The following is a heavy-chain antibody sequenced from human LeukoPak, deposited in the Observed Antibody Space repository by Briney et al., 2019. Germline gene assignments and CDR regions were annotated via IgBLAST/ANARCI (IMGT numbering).Heavy chain of an antibody. J-gene: IGHJ5*02. CDR1: GGSISSYY. Sequence: SETLSLTCTVSGGSISSYYWSWIRQPAGKGLEWIGRIYTSGSTNYNPSLKSRVTMSVDTSKNQFSLKLSSVTAEDTAVYYCARDRIVVVPAAIKVPGRGNWFDPWGQGTLVTVSS. CDR2: IYTSGST. V-gene: IGHV4-4*07. CDR3: ARDRIVVVPAAIKVPGRGNWFDP. D-gene: IGHD2-2*02.